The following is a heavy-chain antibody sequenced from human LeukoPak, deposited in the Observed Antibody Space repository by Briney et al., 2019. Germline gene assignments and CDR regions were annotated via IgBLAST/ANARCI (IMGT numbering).Heavy chain of an antibody. J-gene: IGHJ1*01. D-gene: IGHD3-22*01. Sequence: PSETLSLTCSVSGDSISRSDSYWDWIRQPPGKGLQWIGTIYYSGRTYYSPSLKSRVTMSVDTSNNQFSLNLRSVTAADTAVYYCARRLYYDGSGYLEWGQGTLLSVSS. V-gene: IGHV4-39*01. CDR2: IYYSGRT. CDR1: GDSISRSDSY. CDR3: ARRLYYDGSGYLE.